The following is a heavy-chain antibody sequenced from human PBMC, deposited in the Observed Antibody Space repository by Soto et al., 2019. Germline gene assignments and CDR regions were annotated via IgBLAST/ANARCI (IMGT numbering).Heavy chain of an antibody. CDR3: AKDHGMGV. CDR2: ISGSGGST. J-gene: IGHJ6*02. CDR1: GFTFSDYA. V-gene: IGHV3-23*01. Sequence: PGGSLRLSCVASGFTFSDYAMAWVRQSPGKGLEWVSSISGSGGSTYYADSVKGRFTISRDNSKNTVFLQMNSLRAEDTAVYYCAKDHGMGVWGQGATVTVSS.